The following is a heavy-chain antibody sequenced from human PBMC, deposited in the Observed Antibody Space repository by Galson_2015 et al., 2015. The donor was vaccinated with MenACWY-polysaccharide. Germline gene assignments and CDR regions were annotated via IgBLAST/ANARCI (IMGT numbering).Heavy chain of an antibody. CDR3: ARPLSDYWYFDL. CDR2: IYPDDSDT. CDR1: GYSFTNYW. Sequence: SGAEVKKPGESLKISCKGSGYSFTNYWIGWVRQMPGKGLEWMGIIYPDDSDTRYSPSFQGQVTISADKSISTAYLHWSSLEASDTAMYYCARPLSDYWYFDLWGHGTLVTVSS. J-gene: IGHJ2*01. V-gene: IGHV5-51*03.